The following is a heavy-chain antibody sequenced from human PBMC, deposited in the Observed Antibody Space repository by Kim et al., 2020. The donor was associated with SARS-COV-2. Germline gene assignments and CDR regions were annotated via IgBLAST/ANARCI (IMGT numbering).Heavy chain of an antibody. CDR3: ARVRLVAAWYDYYYAMDV. V-gene: IGHV1-3*01. J-gene: IGHJ6*04. Sequence: ASVKVSCKASGYTFTSYAMHWVRQAPGQRLEWMGWINAGNGNTKYSQKFQGRVTITRDTSASTAYMELSSLRSEDTAVYYCARVRLVAAWYDYYYAMDVWGDGATVTVSS. CDR2: INAGNGNT. CDR1: GYTFTSYA. D-gene: IGHD2-15*01.